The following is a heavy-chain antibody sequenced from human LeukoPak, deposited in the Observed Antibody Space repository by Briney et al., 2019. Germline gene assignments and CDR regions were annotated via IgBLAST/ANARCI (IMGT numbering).Heavy chain of an antibody. Sequence: ASVKDTCKASGYTFICYYMHWVRQAPGKGLEWMGWINPNSGGTNYAQKFQGRVTMTRDTSISTAYMELSRLRSDDTAVYYCARGRDSSSYFQHWGQGTLVTVSS. J-gene: IGHJ1*01. CDR2: INPNSGGT. V-gene: IGHV1-2*02. CDR1: GYTFICYY. CDR3: ARGRDSSSYFQH. D-gene: IGHD6-13*01.